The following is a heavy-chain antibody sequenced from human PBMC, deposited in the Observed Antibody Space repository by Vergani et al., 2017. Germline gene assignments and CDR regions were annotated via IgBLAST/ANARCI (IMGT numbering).Heavy chain of an antibody. J-gene: IGHJ4*02. D-gene: IGHD2-8*01. CDR2: ISHDGNKK. CDR1: GFTFSNYG. CDR3: ARQSRDVFCTNGVCPLGY. Sequence: QVQLVESGGSVVQPGRSLRLSCAASGFTFSNYGLHWVRQAPGQGLEWVAVISHDGNKKYYADSVKGRFTISRDNAKNSLHLQMNNLRAEDTAVYYCARQSRDVFCTNGVCPLGYWGQGALVTVSS. V-gene: IGHV3-30*03.